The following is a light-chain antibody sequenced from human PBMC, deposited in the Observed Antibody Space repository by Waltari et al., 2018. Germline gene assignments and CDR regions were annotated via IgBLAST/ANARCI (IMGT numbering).Light chain of an antibody. CDR2: DVR. V-gene: IGLV2-14*03. Sequence: QSALTQPASVSGSPGQSITIFCTGTSSDGGGYDYVPWYQQHPGKAPKRMIYDVRTRPSGVSNRFSGSKSGNTASLTISGLQAEDEADYYCGSYTSSSTLVFGTGTKVTVL. CDR1: SSDGGGYDY. CDR3: GSYTSSSTLV. J-gene: IGLJ1*01.